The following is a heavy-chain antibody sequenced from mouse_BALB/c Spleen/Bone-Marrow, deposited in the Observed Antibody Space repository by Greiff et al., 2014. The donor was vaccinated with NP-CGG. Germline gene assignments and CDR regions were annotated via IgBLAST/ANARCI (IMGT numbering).Heavy chain of an antibody. J-gene: IGHJ3*01. CDR2: INPDSRTI. CDR1: GFDFSGYW. CDR3: ARNGYYGWMTY. D-gene: IGHD1-2*01. V-gene: IGHV4-1*02. Sequence: VQLKESGGGLVQPGGSLKLSCAASGFDFSGYWMTWARQAPGKGLEWIGEINPDSRTINYKPSLKEKFIMSRDNAKNTLYLQMSKVRSEDTALYYCARNGYYGWMTYWGQGTLVTVSA.